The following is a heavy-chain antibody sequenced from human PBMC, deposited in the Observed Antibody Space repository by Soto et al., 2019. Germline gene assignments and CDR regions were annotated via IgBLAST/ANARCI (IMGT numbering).Heavy chain of an antibody. CDR3: ARSLPGTYGAFDL. CDR1: GFTFRSYW. Sequence: EEQLVESGGGLVQPGGSLRLSCAASGFTFRSYWMHWVRQSPGKGLVWVSRISGDGSSTTYADSVRGRFTISRDNAKNTVYLQMDSLRAEDTAVYYCARSLPGTYGAFDLWGQGTMVTVSS. J-gene: IGHJ3*01. CDR2: ISGDGSST. V-gene: IGHV3-74*02. D-gene: IGHD1-7*01.